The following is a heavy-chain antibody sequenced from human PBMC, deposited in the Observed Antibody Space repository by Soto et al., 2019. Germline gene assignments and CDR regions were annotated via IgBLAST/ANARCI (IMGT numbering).Heavy chain of an antibody. Sequence: SETLSLTCTVSGGSISSGDCYWSRIRQPPGKGLLWIGYIYYCGSTYYNPSLKSRVTISVDTSKNQFSLKLSSVTAADTAVYYCAREVVVVVAATPIFCFDPWGQGTLVTVSS. V-gene: IGHV4-30-4*01. CDR3: AREVVVVVAATPIFCFDP. D-gene: IGHD2-15*01. J-gene: IGHJ5*02. CDR1: GGSISSGDCY. CDR2: IYYCGST.